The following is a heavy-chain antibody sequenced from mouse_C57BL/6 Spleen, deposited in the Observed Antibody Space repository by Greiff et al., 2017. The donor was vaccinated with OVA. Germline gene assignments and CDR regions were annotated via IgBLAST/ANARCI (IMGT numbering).Heavy chain of an antibody. J-gene: IGHJ4*01. CDR2: IYPGDGDT. V-gene: IGHV1-82*01. D-gene: IGHD2-2*01. CDR1: GYAFSSSW. Sequence: QVQLKESGPELVKPGASLKISCKASGYAFSSSWMNWVKQRPGKGLEWIGRIYPGDGDTNYNGKFKGKATLTADKSSSTAYMQLSSLTSEDSAVYFCARWGMGLRAMDYWGQGTSVTVSS. CDR3: ARWGMGLRAMDY.